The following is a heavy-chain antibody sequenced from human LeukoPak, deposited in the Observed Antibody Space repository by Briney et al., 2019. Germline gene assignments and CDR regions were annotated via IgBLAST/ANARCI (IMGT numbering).Heavy chain of an antibody. CDR2: IYYSGST. D-gene: IGHD1-26*01. Sequence: SETLSLTCTVSGGSISSYYWSWIRQPPGKGLEWIGYIYYSGSTNYNPSLKSRVTISVDTSKNQFSLKLSSVTAADTAVYYCARAGIVGATYPFDYWGQGTLVTVSS. J-gene: IGHJ4*02. V-gene: IGHV4-59*01. CDR1: GGSISSYY. CDR3: ARAGIVGATYPFDY.